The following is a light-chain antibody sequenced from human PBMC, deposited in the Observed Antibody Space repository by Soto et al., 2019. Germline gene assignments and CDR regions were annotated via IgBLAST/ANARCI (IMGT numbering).Light chain of an antibody. Sequence: QSVLTQPPSVSGAPGQRVTISCTGSGSNIGATYEVHWYQQLPGTAPKLLIYNNNNRPSGVPDRFSGSKSGSSASLAITGLQVEDEADYYCQSYDTSLSASVFGGGTKLTVL. J-gene: IGLJ3*02. CDR3: QSYDTSLSASV. CDR1: GSNIGATYE. V-gene: IGLV1-40*01. CDR2: NNN.